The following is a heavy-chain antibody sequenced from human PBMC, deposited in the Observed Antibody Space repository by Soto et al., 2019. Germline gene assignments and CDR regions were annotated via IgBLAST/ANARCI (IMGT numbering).Heavy chain of an antibody. Sequence: LRLSCAAPGFTFSSFALSWVRQAPGKGLEWVSAISGSGDGTDYAASVKGRFTISRDNSKNTLYLQMNSLRAEDTAVYYCAGPGYSSQDYWGQGALVTVSS. CDR1: GFTFSSFA. J-gene: IGHJ4*02. CDR3: AGPGYSSQDY. D-gene: IGHD5-18*01. CDR2: ISGSGDGT. V-gene: IGHV3-23*01.